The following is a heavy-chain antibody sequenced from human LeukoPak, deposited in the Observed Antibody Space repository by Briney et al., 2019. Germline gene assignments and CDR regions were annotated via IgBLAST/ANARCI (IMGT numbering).Heavy chain of an antibody. CDR2: IYHTGNT. CDR1: GYSISSGYY. CDR3: ARGDRGSGWPFDY. Sequence: SETLSLTCAVSGYSISSGYYWGWIRQPPGRGLEWIGFIYHTGNTHYNPSFKSRVIISVDTSTNQFSLKLSSLTAADTAVYHCARGDRGSGWPFDYWGQGTLVTVSS. D-gene: IGHD6-19*01. J-gene: IGHJ4*02. V-gene: IGHV4-38-2*01.